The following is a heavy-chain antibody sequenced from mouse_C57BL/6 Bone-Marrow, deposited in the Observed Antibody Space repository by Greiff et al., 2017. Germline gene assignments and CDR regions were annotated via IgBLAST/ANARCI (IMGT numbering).Heavy chain of an antibody. CDR3: IIYYYGSSYWYVDV. J-gene: IGHJ1*03. CDR1: GFNIKDYY. CDR2: IDPEDGDT. D-gene: IGHD1-1*01. V-gene: IGHV14-1*01. Sequence: VQLQQSGAELVRPGASVKLSCTASGFNIKDYYMHWVKQRPEQGLEWIGRIDPEDGDTEYAPKFQGKATMTADTSSNTAYLQLSSLTSEDTAVYYCIIYYYGSSYWYVDVWGTGTTVTVSS.